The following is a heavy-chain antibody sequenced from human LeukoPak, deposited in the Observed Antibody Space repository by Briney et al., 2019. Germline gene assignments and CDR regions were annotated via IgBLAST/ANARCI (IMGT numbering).Heavy chain of an antibody. CDR2: ISWNSGSI. Sequence: PGGSLRLSCAASGFTFDDYAMHWVRQAPGKGLEWVSGISWNSGSIGYADSVKGRFTISRDNAKNSLYLQMNSLRAEDTALYYCAKDHLYGGSSWPRYFDYWGQGTLVTVSS. CDR3: AKDHLYGGSSWPRYFDY. D-gene: IGHD6-13*01. CDR1: GFTFDDYA. V-gene: IGHV3-9*01. J-gene: IGHJ4*02.